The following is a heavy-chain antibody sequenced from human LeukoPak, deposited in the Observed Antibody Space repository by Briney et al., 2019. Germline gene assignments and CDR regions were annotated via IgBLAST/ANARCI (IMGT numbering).Heavy chain of an antibody. CDR2: IYYSGST. J-gene: IGHJ4*02. V-gene: IGHV4-59*01. Sequence: SETLSHTCTVSGGSISSYYWSWIRQPPGKGLEWIGYIYYSGSTNYNPSLKSRVTISVDTSKNQFSLKLSSVTAADTAVYYCARLPYYYDSSGYYYFDYWGQGTLVTVSS. CDR1: GGSISSYY. D-gene: IGHD3-22*01. CDR3: ARLPYYYDSSGYYYFDY.